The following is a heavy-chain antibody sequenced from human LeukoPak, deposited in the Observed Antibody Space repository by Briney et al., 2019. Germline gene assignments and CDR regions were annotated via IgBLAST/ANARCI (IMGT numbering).Heavy chain of an antibody. D-gene: IGHD5-24*01. CDR3: ARDERVMATIYEFDY. J-gene: IGHJ4*02. V-gene: IGHV4-39*02. CDR2: IYYSGNT. CDR1: GVSISSSNSY. Sequence: SETLSLTCTVSGVSISSSNSYWGWIRQPPGKGLEWIGSIYYSGNTYYNASLKSQVSISIDTSKNQFSLKLTSVTAADTAVYYCARDERVMATIYEFDYWGQGTLVTVSS.